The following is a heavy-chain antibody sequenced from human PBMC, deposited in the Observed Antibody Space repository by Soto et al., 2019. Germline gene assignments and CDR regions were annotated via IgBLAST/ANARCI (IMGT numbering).Heavy chain of an antibody. V-gene: IGHV4-34*01. J-gene: IGHJ5*02. D-gene: IGHD6-19*01. CDR1: TDSLRGYY. Sequence: QVQLQQRGAGLLRPSETLSLTGAVSTDSLRGYYWTWIRQSPGKGLEWIGEISQSGFTNYNPSLESRVTLSVDTSKSEFSLHLTSMTAADTALYYCARGLFSSGWYSYFDPWGQGTPVTVSS. CDR3: ARGLFSSGWYSYFDP. CDR2: ISQSGFT.